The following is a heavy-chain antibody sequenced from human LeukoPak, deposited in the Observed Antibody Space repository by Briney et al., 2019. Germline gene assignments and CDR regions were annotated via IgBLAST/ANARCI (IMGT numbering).Heavy chain of an antibody. CDR2: IIPIFGTA. J-gene: IGHJ4*02. CDR3: ARDLPSRAAAGPKGGYYFDY. D-gene: IGHD6-13*01. V-gene: IGHV1-69*06. CDR1: GGTFSSYA. Sequence: ASVKVSCKASGGTFSSYAISWVRQAPGQGLEWMGGIIPIFGTANYAQKFQGRVTITADKSTSTAYMELSSLRSEDTAVYYCARDLPSRAAAGPKGGYYFDYWGQGTLVTVSS.